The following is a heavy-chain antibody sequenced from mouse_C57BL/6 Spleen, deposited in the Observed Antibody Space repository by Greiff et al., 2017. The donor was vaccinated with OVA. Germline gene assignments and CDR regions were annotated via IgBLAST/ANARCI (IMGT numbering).Heavy chain of an antibody. Sequence: QVTLKVSGPGLVAPSQSLSITCTVSGLSLTSYGVSWVRQPPGKGLEWLGVIWGDGSTNYHSALISRPSISKDNSKSQVFLKLISLQTEDTATYYCAKEMDSSGYFDYWGQGTTLTVSS. CDR2: IWGDGST. J-gene: IGHJ2*01. CDR1: GLSLTSYG. D-gene: IGHD3-2*02. CDR3: AKEMDSSGYFDY. V-gene: IGHV2-3*01.